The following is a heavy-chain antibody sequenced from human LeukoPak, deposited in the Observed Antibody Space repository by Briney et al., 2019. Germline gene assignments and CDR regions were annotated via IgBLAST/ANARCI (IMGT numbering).Heavy chain of an antibody. J-gene: IGHJ4*02. CDR2: INEDGSKK. CDR1: AFTFSSYW. CDR3: DYRGE. Sequence: GGSLRLSCVGSAFTFSSYWMNWVRQAPGKGLEWVANINEDGSKKSYMDSVKGRFTISRDNAKNSLFLQMSSLRAKDTAVYYCDYRGEWGQGILVTVSS. D-gene: IGHD3-10*01. V-gene: IGHV3-7*05.